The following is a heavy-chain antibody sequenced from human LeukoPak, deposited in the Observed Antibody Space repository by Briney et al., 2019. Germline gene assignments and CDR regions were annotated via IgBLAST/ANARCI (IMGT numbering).Heavy chain of an antibody. CDR1: GASIHDDH. CDR3: ARTNDGDYYYGMDV. CDR2: VYYRGSA. J-gene: IGHJ6*02. Sequence: SETLSLTCTVSGASIHDDHFTWIRQPPGRGLEWIGFVYYRGSAKYNPSLESRVTISVDTSKNQFSLKLSSVTAADTAVYYCARTNDGDYYYGMDVWGQGTTVTVSS. V-gene: IGHV4-59*01. D-gene: IGHD1-1*01.